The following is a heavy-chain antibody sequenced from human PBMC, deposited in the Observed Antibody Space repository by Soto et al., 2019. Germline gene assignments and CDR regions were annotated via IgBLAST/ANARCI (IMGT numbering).Heavy chain of an antibody. D-gene: IGHD1-20*01. Sequence: QFQLQESGPGLVKPSGTLSLTGAVSGCAISSRNWWSWVRQPPGEGLERIGEIYHSGSTNYNPSLKRRVTISVDKSKIQFSLKLSYVTAADTAVYYCARSDPYNSRGLDYWGQGTLVTGSS. J-gene: IGHJ4*02. CDR2: IYHSGST. CDR1: GCAISSRNW. V-gene: IGHV4-4*02. CDR3: ARSDPYNSRGLDY.